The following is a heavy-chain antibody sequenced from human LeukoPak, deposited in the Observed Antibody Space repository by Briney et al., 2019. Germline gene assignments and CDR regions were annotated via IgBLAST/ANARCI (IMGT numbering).Heavy chain of an antibody. CDR1: GFTFSSYE. CDR2: ISSSGSTI. Sequence: GGSLRLSCAASGFTFSSYEMNWVRQAPGKGLEWVSYISSSGSTIYYADSVKGRFTISRDNAKNSLYLQMNSLGAEDTAVYYCARGPRYCSGGSCYSPFDYWGQGTLVTVSS. CDR3: ARGPRYCSGGSCYSPFDY. V-gene: IGHV3-48*03. J-gene: IGHJ4*02. D-gene: IGHD2-15*01.